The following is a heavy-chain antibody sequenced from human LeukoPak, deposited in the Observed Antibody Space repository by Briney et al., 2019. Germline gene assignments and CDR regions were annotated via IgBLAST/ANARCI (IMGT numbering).Heavy chain of an antibody. V-gene: IGHV4-34*01. CDR3: ARGGYVVVPAAMRWFDP. CDR2: INHSGST. Sequence: SETLSLTCAVYGGSFSGYYWSWIRQPPGKGLEWIGEINHSGSTNYNPSLKSRVTISVDTSKNQFSLKLSSVTAADTAVYYCARGGYVVVPAAMRWFDPWGQGTLVTVSS. CDR1: GGSFSGYY. D-gene: IGHD2-2*01. J-gene: IGHJ5*02.